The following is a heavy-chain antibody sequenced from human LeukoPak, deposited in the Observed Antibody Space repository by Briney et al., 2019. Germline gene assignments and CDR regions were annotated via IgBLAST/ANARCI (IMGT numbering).Heavy chain of an antibody. CDR1: GGSFSSYY. CDR2: INHSGST. V-gene: IGHV4-34*01. CDR3: ARRWVGEVAATVPYLKRYWYFDL. D-gene: IGHD2-15*01. J-gene: IGHJ2*01. Sequence: TSETLSLTCAVSGGSFSSYYWCWIRQPPRQGLESIGEINHSGSTNYNPSLKSRVTISVDTSTNQLSLKLNSVTAADTAVPYCARRWVGEVAATVPYLKRYWYFDLWGRDTLVTVSS.